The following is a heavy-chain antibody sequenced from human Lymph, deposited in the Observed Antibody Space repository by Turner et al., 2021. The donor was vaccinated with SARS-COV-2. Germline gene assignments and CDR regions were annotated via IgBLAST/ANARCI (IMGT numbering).Heavy chain of an antibody. CDR3: ARVVGGFGELGYYYYYGMDV. V-gene: IGHV1-69*10. CDR1: GGTFSSYA. Sequence: QVQLVQSGAEVKKPGSSVKVSCKASGGTFSSYAISWVRQAPGQGLEWRGGIIPILRIATYAQKFQGRATITAEKSTSTAYMELSSLRSEDTAVFYCARVVGGFGELGYYYYYGMDVWGQGTTVTVSS. CDR2: IIPILRIA. J-gene: IGHJ6*02. D-gene: IGHD3-10*01.